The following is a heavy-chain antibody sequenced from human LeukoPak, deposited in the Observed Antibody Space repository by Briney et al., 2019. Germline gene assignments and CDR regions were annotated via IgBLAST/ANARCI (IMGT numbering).Heavy chain of an antibody. CDR1: GFTFSSYA. Sequence: GGSLRLSCAASGFTFSSYAMHWVCQAPGKGLEWVAVISYDGSNKYYADSVKGRFTISRDNSKNTLYLQMNSLRAEDTAVYYCARDTGMKGYYYDSSGTPIRDWGQGTLVTVSS. V-gene: IGHV3-30-3*01. CDR3: ARDTGMKGYYYDSSGTPIRD. D-gene: IGHD3-22*01. J-gene: IGHJ4*02. CDR2: ISYDGSNK.